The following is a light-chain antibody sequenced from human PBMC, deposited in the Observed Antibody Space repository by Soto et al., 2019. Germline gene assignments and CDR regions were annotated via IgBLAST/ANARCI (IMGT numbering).Light chain of an antibody. CDR2: EVT. J-gene: IGLJ1*01. V-gene: IGLV2-14*01. CDR3: TSYTTSSTRV. CDR1: SSDVGIYNY. Sequence: QAVLTQPASVSGSPGQSIAISCTGSSSDVGIYNYVSWYQQHPGKVPKLIIYEVTNRPSGVSNRFSGSKSGNTASLTISGLQAEDEADYYCTSYTTSSTRVFGPVTKVTV.